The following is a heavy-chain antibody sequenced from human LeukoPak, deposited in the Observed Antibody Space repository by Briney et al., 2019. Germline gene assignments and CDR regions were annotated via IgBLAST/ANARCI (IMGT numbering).Heavy chain of an antibody. D-gene: IGHD1/OR15-1a*01. Sequence: SETLSLTCAVYGGSFSGYYWSWIRQPPGKGLEWIGEINHSGSTNYNPSLKSRVTISVDTSKNQFSLKLSSVTAADTAVYYCARVGSALPKTRTYYYYYMDVWGKGITVTVSS. V-gene: IGHV4-34*01. CDR2: INHSGST. CDR1: GGSFSGYY. J-gene: IGHJ6*03. CDR3: ARVGSALPKTRTYYYYYMDV.